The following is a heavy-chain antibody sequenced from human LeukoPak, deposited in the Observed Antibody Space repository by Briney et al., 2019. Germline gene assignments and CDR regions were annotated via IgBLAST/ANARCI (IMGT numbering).Heavy chain of an antibody. Sequence: SQTLSLTCTVSGGSISSGSYYWSWIRQPAGKGLEWIGRIYTSGSTNYNPSLKSRVTISVDTSKNQFSLKLSSVTAADTAVYYCAREGGVNYDILTGYYSSFWYFDLWGRGTLVTVSS. V-gene: IGHV4-61*02. CDR2: IYTSGST. CDR3: AREGGVNYDILTGYYSSFWYFDL. D-gene: IGHD3-9*01. CDR1: GGSISSGSYY. J-gene: IGHJ2*01.